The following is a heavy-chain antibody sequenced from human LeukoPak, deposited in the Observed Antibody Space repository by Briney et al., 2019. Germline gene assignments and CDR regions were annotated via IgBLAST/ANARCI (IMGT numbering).Heavy chain of an antibody. V-gene: IGHV1-8*03. CDR1: GYTFTSYD. CDR2: MNPNSGNT. Sequence: ASVKVSCKASGYTFTSYDINWVRQAAGQGVEGMGWMNPNSGNTGYAQKFQGRVTITRNTSISTAYMELSSLRSEDTAVYYCARGLPRYGDYSPRRYYFDYWGQGTLVTVSS. D-gene: IGHD4-17*01. CDR3: ARGLPRYGDYSPRRYYFDY. J-gene: IGHJ4*02.